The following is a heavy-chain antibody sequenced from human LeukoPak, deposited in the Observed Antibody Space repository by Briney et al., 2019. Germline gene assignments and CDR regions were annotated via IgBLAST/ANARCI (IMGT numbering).Heavy chain of an antibody. CDR1: GGTFSSYA. Sequence: SVKVSCKASGGTFSSYAISWVRQAPGQGLEWMGGIIPIFGTANYAQKLQGRVTMTTDTSTSTAYMELRSLRSDDTAMHYCARDREGSGWYLVDYWGQGTLVTVSS. CDR3: ARDREGSGWYLVDY. V-gene: IGHV1-69*05. J-gene: IGHJ4*02. D-gene: IGHD6-19*01. CDR2: IIPIFGTA.